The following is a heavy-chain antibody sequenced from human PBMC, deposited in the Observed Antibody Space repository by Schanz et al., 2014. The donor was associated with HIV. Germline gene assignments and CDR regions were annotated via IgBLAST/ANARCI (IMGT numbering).Heavy chain of an antibody. D-gene: IGHD4-17*01. CDR1: GFTFNTYG. J-gene: IGHJ4*02. V-gene: IGHV3-30*18. Sequence: QVQLVESGGGVVQPGRSLRLTCAASGFTFNTYGMHWVRQAPGKGLEWVAGISYDGVNVYYADSVKGRFTFSRDNSKNTQYLQMYSLRGEDTAVYYCAKGTIFHGDCLDYWGQGTLVTVSS. CDR3: AKGTIFHGDCLDY. CDR2: ISYDGVNV.